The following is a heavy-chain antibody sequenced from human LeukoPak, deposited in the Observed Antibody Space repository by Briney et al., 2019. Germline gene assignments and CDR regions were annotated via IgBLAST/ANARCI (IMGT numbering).Heavy chain of an antibody. V-gene: IGHV3-7*01. J-gene: IGHJ4*02. D-gene: IGHD4-17*01. CDR1: EFTFSSYW. CDR2: IKEDGSEK. Sequence: GGSLRLSCAASEFTFSSYWMTWVRQAPGKGLEWVANIKEDGSEKYYVDSVKGRFTISRDNAKNSLYLQMNSLRAEDTAVYYCARDNPYHYGDSHFDYWGQGTLVTVSS. CDR3: ARDNPYHYGDSHFDY.